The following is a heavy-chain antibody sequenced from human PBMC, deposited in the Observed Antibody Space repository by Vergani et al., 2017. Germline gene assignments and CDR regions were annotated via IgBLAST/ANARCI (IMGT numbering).Heavy chain of an antibody. V-gene: IGHV3-15*01. CDR1: GFTFSSYS. D-gene: IGHD2-15*01. Sequence: EVQLVESGGGLVQPGGSLRLSCAASGFTFSSYSMNWVRQAPGKGLEWVGRIKSKTDGGTTDYAAPVKGRFTISRDDSKNTLYLQMNSLKTEDTAVYYCTTVSVVVAADAFDIWGQGTMVTVSS. CDR3: TTVSVVVAADAFDI. J-gene: IGHJ3*02. CDR2: IKSKTDGGTT.